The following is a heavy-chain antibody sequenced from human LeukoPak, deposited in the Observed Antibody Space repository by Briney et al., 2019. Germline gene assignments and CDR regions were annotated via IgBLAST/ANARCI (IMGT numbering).Heavy chain of an antibody. CDR1: GGSISSYD. Sequence: PSETLSLTCTVSGGSISSYDMSWIRQPPGKGLEWIGYIYYSGSTNYNPSLKSRVTRSVDTSKIQFSLKLSSVTAADAALYYCARVTRQSSGLIGAFDIWGEGTVVTFSS. J-gene: IGHJ3*02. CDR2: IYYSGST. CDR3: ARVTRQSSGLIGAFDI. D-gene: IGHD3-22*01. V-gene: IGHV4-59*01.